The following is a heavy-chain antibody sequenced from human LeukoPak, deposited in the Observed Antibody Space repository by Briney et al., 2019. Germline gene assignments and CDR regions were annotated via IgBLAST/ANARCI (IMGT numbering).Heavy chain of an antibody. D-gene: IGHD6-13*01. CDR1: GFTFSSYT. CDR3: ARALPSSWYYFDY. V-gene: IGHV3-48*04. CDR2: ISSSGSTI. J-gene: IGHJ4*02. Sequence: PGGSLRLSCAASGFTFSSYTMNWVRQAPGKGLEWVSYISSSGSTIHYADSVKGRFTISRDNAKNSLYLQMNSLRAEDTAVYYCARALPSSWYYFDYWGQGTLVTVSS.